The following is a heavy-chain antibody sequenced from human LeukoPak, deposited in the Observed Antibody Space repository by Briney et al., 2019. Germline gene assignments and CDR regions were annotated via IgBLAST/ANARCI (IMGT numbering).Heavy chain of an antibody. CDR3: ARLEGYCISTSCHLQY. CDR1: GYTFTGYY. D-gene: IGHD2-2*01. V-gene: IGHV1-2*02. CDR2: INPNSGDT. Sequence: ASVKVSCKASGYTFTGYYMHWVRQAPGQGLEWMGWINPNSGDTNYAQNFQGRVTMTRDTSISTAYMELSRLRSDDTAVYYCARLEGYCISTSCHLQYWGQGTLVTVSS. J-gene: IGHJ4*02.